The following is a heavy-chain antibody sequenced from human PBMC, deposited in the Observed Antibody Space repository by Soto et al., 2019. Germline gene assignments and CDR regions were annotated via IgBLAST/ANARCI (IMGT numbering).Heavy chain of an antibody. CDR3: ARFVRHQLPTIVF. CDR2: MNPESRNT. CDR1: GYTFTSYD. Sequence: QVQLVQSGAEVKDPGASVRVSCKASGYTFTSYDINWVRQATGQGLEWMGWMNPESRNTGYAQKFQGRVTLTTDPSISTVYLELTSLRSEATAVYYCARFVRHQLPTIVFWGQGNLVTVSS. V-gene: IGHV1-8*01. J-gene: IGHJ4*02. D-gene: IGHD2-2*01.